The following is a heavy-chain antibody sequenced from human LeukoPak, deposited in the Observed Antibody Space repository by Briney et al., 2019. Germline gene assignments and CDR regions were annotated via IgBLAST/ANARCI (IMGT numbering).Heavy chain of an antibody. J-gene: IGHJ5*02. Sequence: SETLSLTCAVSGGSISSGGYSWSWIRQPPGKGLEWIGYIYHSGSTYYNPSLKSRVTISVDRSKNQFSLKLSSVTAADTAVYYCAREGGYCSSTSCHRGKHNWFDPWGQGTLVTVSS. V-gene: IGHV4-30-2*01. CDR2: IYHSGST. D-gene: IGHD2-2*01. CDR1: GGSISSGGYS. CDR3: AREGGYCSSTSCHRGKHNWFDP.